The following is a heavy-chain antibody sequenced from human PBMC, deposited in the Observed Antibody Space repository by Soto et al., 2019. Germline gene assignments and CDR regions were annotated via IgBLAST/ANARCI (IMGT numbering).Heavy chain of an antibody. CDR3: ARGNYYGSGSYSHFYYYYGMDV. CDR1: GGSVSSSSYY. J-gene: IGHJ6*02. V-gene: IGHV4-39*07. CDR2: VYYSGST. Sequence: SETLSLTCTVSGGSVSSSSYYWGWVRQPPGKGLEWIGSVYYSGSTYYNPSLKSRVTISVDKSKNQFSLKLSSVTAADTAVYYCARGNYYGSGSYSHFYYYYGMDVWGQGTTVTVSS. D-gene: IGHD3-10*01.